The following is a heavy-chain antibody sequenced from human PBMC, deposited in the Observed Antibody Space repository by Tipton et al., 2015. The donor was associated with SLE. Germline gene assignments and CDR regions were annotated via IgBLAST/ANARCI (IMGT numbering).Heavy chain of an antibody. CDR3: AKDFSGSYYYGMDV. D-gene: IGHD6-19*01. CDR2: ISWDGGST. CDR1: GFTFDDYT. V-gene: IGHV3-43*01. J-gene: IGHJ6*02. Sequence: SLRLSCAASGFTFDDYTMHWVRQAPGKGLEWVSLISWDGGSTYYADSVKGRFTISRDNSKNSLYLQMNSLRTEDTALYYCAKDFSGSYYYGMDVWGQGTTVTVSS.